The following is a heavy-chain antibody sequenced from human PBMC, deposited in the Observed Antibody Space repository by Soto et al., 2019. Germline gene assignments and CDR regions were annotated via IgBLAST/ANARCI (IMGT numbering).Heavy chain of an antibody. D-gene: IGHD6-13*01. CDR1: GDSISSIHW. Sequence: SETLSLTCAVSGDSISSIHWWSWVRQPPGKGLEWIGEIYHSGSPNYNPSLKSRVTISVDKSKNQFSLKLSSVTAADTAVYYCARDLGYSSNYFDYWGQGTLVTVSS. CDR2: IYHSGSP. CDR3: ARDLGYSSNYFDY. J-gene: IGHJ4*02. V-gene: IGHV4-4*02.